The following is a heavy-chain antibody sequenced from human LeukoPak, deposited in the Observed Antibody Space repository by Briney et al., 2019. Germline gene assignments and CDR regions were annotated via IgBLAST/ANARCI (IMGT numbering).Heavy chain of an antibody. CDR1: GGSISSYY. V-gene: IGHV4-4*07. CDR2: IYTSGST. D-gene: IGHD3-10*01. CDR3: AKRRAGFGEGEFDY. Sequence: SETLSLTCTVSGGSISSYYWTWIRQPAGKGLEWIGHIYTSGSTNYNPSLMSRVTMSVDTSKNQFSLKLGSVTAADTAVYYCAKRRAGFGEGEFDYWDQGTLVTVSS. J-gene: IGHJ4*02.